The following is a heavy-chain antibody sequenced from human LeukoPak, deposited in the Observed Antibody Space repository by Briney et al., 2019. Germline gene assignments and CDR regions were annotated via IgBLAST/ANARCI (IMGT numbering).Heavy chain of an antibody. D-gene: IGHD3-22*01. CDR1: GGSFSGYY. V-gene: IGHV4-31*11. Sequence: SETLSLTCAVYGGSFSGYYWSWIRQHPGKGLEWIGYIYYSGSTYYNPSLKSRVTISVDTSKNQFSLKLSSVTAADTAVYYCARDSRGGRGYYDSSGYYWGSAFDIWGQGTMVTVSS. J-gene: IGHJ3*02. CDR3: ARDSRGGRGYYDSSGYYWGSAFDI. CDR2: IYYSGST.